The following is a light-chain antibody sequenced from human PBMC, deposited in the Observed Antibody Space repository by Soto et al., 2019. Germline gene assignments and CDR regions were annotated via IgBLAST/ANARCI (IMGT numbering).Light chain of an antibody. V-gene: IGKV2-28*01. CDR3: MQALQTPST. CDR2: SGS. CDR1: QSLLHSNGYNY. J-gene: IGKJ1*01. Sequence: DIVMTQSPLSLPVTPGEPSSISCRSSQSLLHSNGYNYLDWYLQKPGQSPQLLIYSGSNRASGVPDRFSGSGSGTDFTLKISRVEAEDVGVYYCMQALQTPSTFGQGTKVDI.